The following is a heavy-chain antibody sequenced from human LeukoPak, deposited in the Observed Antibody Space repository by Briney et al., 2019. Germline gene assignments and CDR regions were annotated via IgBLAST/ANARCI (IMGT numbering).Heavy chain of an antibody. J-gene: IGHJ4*02. CDR2: IKQDGSDK. CDR1: GFSFSGYW. D-gene: IGHD5-18*01. V-gene: IGHV3-7*05. CDR3: ARGYGWVDY. Sequence: PGGSLRLSCAASGFSFSGYWMTWVRQAPGKGLEWVAHIKQDGSDKFYVDSVKDRFTISRDNTKNSLYLQMNSLRAEDTAAYYCARGYGWVDYWGQGTLVSVSS.